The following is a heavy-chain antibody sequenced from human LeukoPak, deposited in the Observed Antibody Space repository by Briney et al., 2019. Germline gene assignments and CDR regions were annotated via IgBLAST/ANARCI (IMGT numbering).Heavy chain of an antibody. Sequence: GGSLRLSCAASGFTFSSYAMSWVRQAPGKGLEWVSAISGSGGSTYYADSVKGRFTISRDNSKNTLYLQMNSLRAEDTAVYYCAKDRGYCTNGVCYSFDYWGQGTLVTVSS. J-gene: IGHJ4*02. CDR3: AKDRGYCTNGVCYSFDY. V-gene: IGHV3-23*01. D-gene: IGHD2-8*01. CDR1: GFTFSSYA. CDR2: ISGSGGST.